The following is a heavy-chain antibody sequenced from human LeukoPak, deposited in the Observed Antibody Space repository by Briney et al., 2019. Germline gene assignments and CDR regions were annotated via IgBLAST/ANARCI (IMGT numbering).Heavy chain of an antibody. D-gene: IGHD3-3*01. J-gene: IGHJ6*03. V-gene: IGHV3-7*01. CDR1: GFTFSSNW. CDR3: TREVRFLEWLTNYYMDV. Sequence: PGGSLRLSCAASGFTFSSNWMSWVRQAPGKGLEWVANIKQDGGEKYYVDSVKGRFTISRDNAKISLYLQMNSLRAEDTAVYYCTREVRFLEWLTNYYMDVWGKGTTVTVSS. CDR2: IKQDGGEK.